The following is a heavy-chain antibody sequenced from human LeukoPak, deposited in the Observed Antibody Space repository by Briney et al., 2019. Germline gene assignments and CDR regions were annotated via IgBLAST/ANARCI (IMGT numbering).Heavy chain of an antibody. CDR2: IYYSGST. CDR1: GGSFSGYY. V-gene: IGHV4-34*01. CDR3: ASPDYYDSSGPTVGAFDI. J-gene: IGHJ3*02. D-gene: IGHD3-22*01. Sequence: SETLSLTCAVYGGSFSGYYWSWIRQPPGKGLEWIGSIYYSGSTYYNPSLKSRVTISVDTSKNQFSLKLSSVTAADTAAYYCASPDYYDSSGPTVGAFDIWGQGTMVTVSS.